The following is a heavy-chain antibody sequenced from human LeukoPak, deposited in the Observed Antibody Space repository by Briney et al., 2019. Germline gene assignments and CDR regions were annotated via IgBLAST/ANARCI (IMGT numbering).Heavy chain of an antibody. V-gene: IGHV4-59*01. J-gene: IGHJ4*02. CDR2: IYNSGTT. Sequence: PSETLFLTCTVSGASISTYYCSWIRQPPGKGLEWIGNIYNSGTTDYNSSLKGRATISVDPSKNHFTLRPSSVTASDTAMYYCATDHGDSKIRDWGQGTLVTVSS. D-gene: IGHD2-21*02. CDR1: GASISTYY. CDR3: ATDHGDSKIRD.